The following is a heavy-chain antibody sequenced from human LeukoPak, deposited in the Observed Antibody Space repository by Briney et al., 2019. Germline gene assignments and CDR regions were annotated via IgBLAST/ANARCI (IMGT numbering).Heavy chain of an antibody. Sequence: SETLSLSCTVSGGSISNYYWNWLRQPPGKGLEWIGYIYYSGSTKYNPSLKSRVTMSLDTSKNQFSLKMSSVTAADTAVYYCARGSGWFVYWGQGTLVTASS. D-gene: IGHD6-25*01. V-gene: IGHV4-59*01. CDR1: GGSISNYY. J-gene: IGHJ5*01. CDR3: ARGSGWFVY. CDR2: IYYSGST.